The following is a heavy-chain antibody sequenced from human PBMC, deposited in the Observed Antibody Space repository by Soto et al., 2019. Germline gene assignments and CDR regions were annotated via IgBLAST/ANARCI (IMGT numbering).Heavy chain of an antibody. D-gene: IGHD1-26*01. CDR1: GFTFTSSA. CDR3: AALPFSSGSYRPAY. J-gene: IGHJ4*02. V-gene: IGHV1-58*01. CDR2: IVVGSGNT. Sequence: ASVKVSCKASGFTFTSSAVQWVRQARGQRLEWIGWIVVGSGNTNYAQKFQERVTITRDMSTSTAYMELSSLRSEDTAVYYCAALPFSSGSYRPAYWGQGTLVTVSS.